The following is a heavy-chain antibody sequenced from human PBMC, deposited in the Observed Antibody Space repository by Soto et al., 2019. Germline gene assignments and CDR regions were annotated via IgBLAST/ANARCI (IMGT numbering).Heavy chain of an antibody. Sequence: QVQLQESGPGLVKPSQTLSLTCTVSGGSISSGGYYWSWIRQHPGKGLEWIGYIYYSGSTYYNPYHESRATIYVDTSKDQLSLKLSSVPAADTAVYYCASTHSLSWYRVESNLFDLWGQGTLVTVSS. J-gene: IGHJ5*02. CDR2: IYYSGST. D-gene: IGHD6-13*01. CDR1: GGSISSGGYY. V-gene: IGHV4-31*03. CDR3: ASTHSLSWYRVESNLFDL.